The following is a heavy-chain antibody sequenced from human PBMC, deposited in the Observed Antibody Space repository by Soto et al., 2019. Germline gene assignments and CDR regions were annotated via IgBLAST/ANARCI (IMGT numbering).Heavy chain of an antibody. V-gene: IGHV2-26*01. Sequence: QVTLKESGPVLVKPTETLTLTCTVSGFSLSNARMGVSWIRQPPGEALEWLAHIFSNDEKSYSTSLKSRLTISKDTSKSQVVLNMTNMDPVDTATYYCARIRFGSSWFYYFDYWGQGTLVTVSS. CDR2: IFSNDEK. D-gene: IGHD6-13*01. CDR3: ARIRFGSSWFYYFDY. J-gene: IGHJ4*02. CDR1: GFSLSNARMG.